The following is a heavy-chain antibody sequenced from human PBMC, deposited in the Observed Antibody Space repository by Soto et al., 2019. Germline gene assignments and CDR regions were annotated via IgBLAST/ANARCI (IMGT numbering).Heavy chain of an antibody. V-gene: IGHV1-18*04. Sequence: QVQWVQSGAELKKPGASVNVSCKAPGYTFTTYGISWVRQAPGQGLEWMGWINAYNGDTRFAHKFHGRVTLTTDASRSTVYMELKNLRSDDTAVYYCARDLLAWGQGTMVTVSS. CDR3: ARDLLA. CDR2: INAYNGDT. CDR1: GYTFTTYG. J-gene: IGHJ3*01.